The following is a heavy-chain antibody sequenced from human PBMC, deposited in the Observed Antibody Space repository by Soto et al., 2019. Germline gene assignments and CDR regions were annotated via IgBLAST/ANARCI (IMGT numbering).Heavy chain of an antibody. D-gene: IGHD3-3*01. CDR1: GYTFTSYD. CDR3: ARWRTILKDYMDV. J-gene: IGHJ6*03. V-gene: IGHV1-8*01. CDR2: MNPNSGNT. Sequence: ASVKVSCKASGYTFTSYDINWVRQATGQGLERMGWMNPNSGNTSYAQKFQGRVTMTKNTSKSTAYLELRSLRSDDTAVYYCARWRTILKDYMDVWGKGTTVTVSS.